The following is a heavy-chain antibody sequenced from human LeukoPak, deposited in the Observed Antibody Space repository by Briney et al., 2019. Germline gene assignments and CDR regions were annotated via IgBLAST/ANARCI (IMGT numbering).Heavy chain of an antibody. V-gene: IGHV4-59*01. CDR1: GGSINGYY. CDR3: ARDRSGRVGATTSYYYYYMDV. Sequence: PSETLSLTCTVSGGSINGYYWSWIRQSPGKGLEWIGYIYYSGSTNYNPSLKSRVTISVDTSKNQFSLKLSSVTAADTAVYYCARDRSGRVGATTSYYYYYMDVWGKGTTVTVSS. J-gene: IGHJ6*03. D-gene: IGHD1-26*01. CDR2: IYYSGST.